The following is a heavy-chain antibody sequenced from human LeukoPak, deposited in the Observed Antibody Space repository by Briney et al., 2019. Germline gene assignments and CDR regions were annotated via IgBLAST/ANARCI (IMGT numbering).Heavy chain of an antibody. D-gene: IGHD2-21*01. CDR3: ARGAVVIALSFDI. CDR1: GGSLSSYY. V-gene: IGHV4-59*01. Sequence: SETLSLTCTGSGGSLSSYYWSWLRQPPGKGLEWVGYIYYSGSTNYNPSLKSRVTISVDTSKNQFSLKLSSVTAADTAVYYCARGAVVIALSFDIWGQGTMVTVSS. J-gene: IGHJ3*02. CDR2: IYYSGST.